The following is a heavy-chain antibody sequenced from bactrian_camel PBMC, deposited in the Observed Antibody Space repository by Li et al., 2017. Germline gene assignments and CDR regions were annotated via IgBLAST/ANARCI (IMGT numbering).Heavy chain of an antibody. CDR1: GGAYSFYC. J-gene: IGHJ4*01. CDR2: IDSDDYS. Sequence: VQLVESGGGSVQAGESLRLSCAASGGAYSFYCVAWFRQSPGKEREAVASIDSDDYSDYADSVKGRFTISQDSAKNTLYLQMRGLRPEDTAMYYCAAGESPVTSWYLTCRAYDYNYWGQGTQVTVSS. CDR3: AAGESPVTSWYLTCRAYDYNY. D-gene: IGHD6*01. V-gene: IGHV3S53*01.